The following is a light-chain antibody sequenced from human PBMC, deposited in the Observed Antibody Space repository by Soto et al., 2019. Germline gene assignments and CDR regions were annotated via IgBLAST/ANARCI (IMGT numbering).Light chain of an antibody. V-gene: IGKV1-12*01. CDR2: AAS. Sequence: DIQMTQSPSSVSASVGDKVTITCRASQAISNWLAWYQQKPGKAPKLLIYAASRLQSGVPSRFSGSGSGTDFSLTISSLQPEDFASYYCQQANTFPYIFVPGTKVEIK. CDR1: QAISNW. J-gene: IGKJ3*01. CDR3: QQANTFPYI.